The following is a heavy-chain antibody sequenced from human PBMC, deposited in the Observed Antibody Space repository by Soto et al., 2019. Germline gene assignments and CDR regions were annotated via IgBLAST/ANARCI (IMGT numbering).Heavy chain of an antibody. V-gene: IGHV2-26*01. CDR2: IDSSGEK. CDR3: ARRHLAVAVSPWFDP. CDR1: GLSITDSEMG. D-gene: IGHD6-19*01. J-gene: IGHJ5*02. Sequence: QVTLKESGPVLVKPTETLTPPPPASGLSITDSEMGVSWIRQPPGQPLEWLAHIDSSGEKSYRTFLKSRLAISKDTSKSQIVLTMTNMDPADTATYYCARRHLAVAVSPWFDPWGQGIPVTVSS.